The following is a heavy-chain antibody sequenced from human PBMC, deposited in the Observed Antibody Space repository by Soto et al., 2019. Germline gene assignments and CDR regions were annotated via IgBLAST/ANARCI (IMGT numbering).Heavy chain of an antibody. CDR2: IYYSGST. CDR3: ARDPIAADGSQKNYYYYGMEV. Sequence: SETLSLPCTVSGGSISSRGYHWSWIRQHPGKGLEWIGYIYYSGSTYYNPSLKSRVTISVDTSKNQFSLKLSSVTAADTAVYYCARDPIAADGSQKNYYYYGMEVWGQGNTVTVT. D-gene: IGHD6-13*01. V-gene: IGHV4-31*03. CDR1: GGSISSRGYH. J-gene: IGHJ6*02.